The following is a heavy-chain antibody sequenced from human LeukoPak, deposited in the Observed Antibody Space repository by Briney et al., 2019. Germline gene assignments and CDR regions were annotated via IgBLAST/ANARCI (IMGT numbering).Heavy chain of an antibody. Sequence: GRSLRLSCAASGFTFSSYGMHCVRQAPGKGLEWVAVISYDGSNKYYADSVKGRFTISRDNSKNTLYLQMNSLRAEDTDAYYCAKDGDDFWSGYPDYYYYYMDVWGKGTTVTVSS. D-gene: IGHD3-3*01. CDR1: GFTFSSYG. V-gene: IGHV3-30*18. J-gene: IGHJ6*03. CDR2: ISYDGSNK. CDR3: AKDGDDFWSGYPDYYYYYMDV.